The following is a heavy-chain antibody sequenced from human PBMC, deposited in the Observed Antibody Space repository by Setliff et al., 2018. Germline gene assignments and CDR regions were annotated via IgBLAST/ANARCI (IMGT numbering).Heavy chain of an antibody. CDR3: ARGGDYCGGECYIPPPDSY. V-gene: IGHV3-30*02. D-gene: IGHD2-21*01. CDR1: GFXFXGKG. J-gene: IGHJ4*02. CDR2: IRYDGSNK. Sequence: GGXLRLSCAASGFXFXGKGREGXRQAPGKGLEWVAFIRYDGSNKYYADSVKXRFTISRDNSKPTLYMQMNSLRPEDTAVYYCARGGDYCGGECYIPPPDSYWGQGTLVTVSS.